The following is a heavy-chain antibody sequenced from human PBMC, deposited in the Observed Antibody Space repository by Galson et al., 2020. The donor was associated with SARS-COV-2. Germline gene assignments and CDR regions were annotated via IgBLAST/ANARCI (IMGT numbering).Heavy chain of an antibody. J-gene: IGHJ3*01. CDR3: AKSLEWELLF. CDR1: GFTFSSYA. CDR2: ISYDGSNK. D-gene: IGHD1-26*01. V-gene: IGHV3-30*18. Sequence: GGSLRLSCAASGFTFSSYAMHWVRQAPGKGLEWVAVISYDGSNKYYADSVKGRFTISRDNSKNTLYLQMNSLRAEDTAVYYCAKSLEWELLFWGQGTMVTVSS.